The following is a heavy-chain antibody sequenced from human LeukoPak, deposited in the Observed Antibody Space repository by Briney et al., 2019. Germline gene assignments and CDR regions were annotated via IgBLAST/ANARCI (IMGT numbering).Heavy chain of an antibody. V-gene: IGHV3-48*04. Sequence: PGGSLRLSCAASGFTFSSYNMNWVRQAPGKGLEWVSYISSSSSTIYYADSVKGRFTISRDNAKNSLYLQMNSLRAEDTAVYYCARSQDIVVVPAAHGMDVWGQGTTATVSS. CDR1: GFTFSSYN. J-gene: IGHJ6*02. D-gene: IGHD2-2*01. CDR2: ISSSSSTI. CDR3: ARSQDIVVVPAAHGMDV.